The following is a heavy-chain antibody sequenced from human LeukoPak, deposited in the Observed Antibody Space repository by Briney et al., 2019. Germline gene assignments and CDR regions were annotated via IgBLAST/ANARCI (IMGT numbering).Heavy chain of an antibody. D-gene: IGHD3-10*01. Sequence: GGSLRLSCVASGFTFNSYWMSWVRQAPGKGLEWVADINEDGSTIYYVNSVKGRFTISRDNAKNSLSLQLNTLRAEDTAVYYCARWSYVSGTWFLDSWGQGALVTVSS. CDR1: GFTFNSYW. CDR2: INEDGSTI. J-gene: IGHJ5*01. CDR3: ARWSYVSGTWFLDS. V-gene: IGHV3-7*05.